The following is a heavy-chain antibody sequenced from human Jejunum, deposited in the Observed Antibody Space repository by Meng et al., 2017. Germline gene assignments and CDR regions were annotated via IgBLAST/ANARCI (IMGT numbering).Heavy chain of an antibody. Sequence: ASVKVSCKASGYSFIKYGMRWVRQAPGQGGEWRGWTSGYNDKTDYVKRFQDRVTMTTDTSTSKVYMELRNLRSDDTAVYYCARDLVGSTMGDYWGQGTLVTVSS. CDR3: ARDLVGSTMGDY. CDR2: TSGYNDKT. J-gene: IGHJ4*02. D-gene: IGHD1-26*01. CDR1: GYSFIKYG. V-gene: IGHV1-18*01.